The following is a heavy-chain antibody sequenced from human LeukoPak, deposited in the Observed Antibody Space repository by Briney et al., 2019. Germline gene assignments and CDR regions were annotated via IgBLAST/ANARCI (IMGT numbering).Heavy chain of an antibody. Sequence: SVKVSCKASGGTFSSYAISWVRQAPGQGLEWMGGIIPIFGTANYAQKFQGRVTITTDESTSTAYMELSSLRSEDTAVYYCARFRRDFWSGYYFAFDIWGQGTMVTVSS. CDR1: GGTFSSYA. J-gene: IGHJ3*02. CDR3: ARFRRDFWSGYYFAFDI. V-gene: IGHV1-69*05. D-gene: IGHD3-3*01. CDR2: IIPIFGTA.